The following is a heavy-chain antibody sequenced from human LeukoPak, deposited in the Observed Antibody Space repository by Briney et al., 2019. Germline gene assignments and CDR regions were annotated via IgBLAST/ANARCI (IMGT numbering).Heavy chain of an antibody. CDR2: IILIFGTA. D-gene: IGHD1-26*01. CDR3: ARGSEVGPTVY. V-gene: IGHV1-69*05. J-gene: IGHJ4*02. Sequence: ASVKASCKASGGTFSSYAISWVRQAPGQGLEWMGRIILIFGTANYAQKFQGRVTITTDESTSTAYVELSSLRSEDTAVYYCARGSEVGPTVYWGQGTLVTVSS. CDR1: GGTFSSYA.